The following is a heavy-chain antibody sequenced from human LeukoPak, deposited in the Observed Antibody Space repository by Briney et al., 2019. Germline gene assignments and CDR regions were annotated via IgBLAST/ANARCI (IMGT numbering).Heavy chain of an antibody. J-gene: IGHJ4*02. CDR1: RFTFSSFD. CDR3: AKGVSFVDY. D-gene: IGHD3-16*02. V-gene: IGHV3-30*02. Sequence: GGSLRLSCAASRFTFSSFDMHWVRQAPGKGLEWVTFIRFDGSNKYYADSVKGRFTISRDNSKNTLYLQMSSLRPEDTAVYYCAKGVSFVDYWGQGTLVTVSS. CDR2: IRFDGSNK.